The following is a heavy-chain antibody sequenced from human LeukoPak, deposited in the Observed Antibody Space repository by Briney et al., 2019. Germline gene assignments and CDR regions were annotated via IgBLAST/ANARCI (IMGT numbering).Heavy chain of an antibody. CDR1: GYTFTSYY. CDR3: ARDRRYYYGSGSSGIFDP. Sequence: ASVKVSCKASGYTFTSYYMHWVRQAPGQGLEWMGIINPSGGSTSYAQKFQGRVTMTRDTSTSTVYMELSSLRSEDTAVYYCARDRRYYYGSGSSGIFDPWGQGTLVTVSS. D-gene: IGHD3-10*01. J-gene: IGHJ5*02. CDR2: INPSGGST. V-gene: IGHV1-46*01.